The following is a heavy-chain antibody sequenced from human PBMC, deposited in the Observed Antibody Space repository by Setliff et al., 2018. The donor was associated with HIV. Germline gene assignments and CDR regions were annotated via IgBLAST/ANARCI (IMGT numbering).Heavy chain of an antibody. J-gene: IGHJ5*02. CDR2: IFYSGST. D-gene: IGHD3-3*01. Sequence: NPSETLSLTCTVSGDSINSSSYYWGWIRQPPGKGLDWIGSIFYSGSTFYNPSLKSRVAISVDTSKNQFSLKLSSLTAADTALYYCARLAITIFDDGDLWGQGTLGTSPQ. CDR3: ARLAITIFDDGDL. CDR1: GDSINSSSYY. V-gene: IGHV4-39*01.